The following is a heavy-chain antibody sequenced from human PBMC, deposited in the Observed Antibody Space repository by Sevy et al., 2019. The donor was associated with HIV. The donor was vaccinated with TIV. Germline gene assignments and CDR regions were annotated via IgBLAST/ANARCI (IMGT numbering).Heavy chain of an antibody. J-gene: IGHJ4*02. CDR2: IKQDGSEK. CDR1: GFTFSSYW. D-gene: IGHD2-2*01. Sequence: GGSQRLSCAASGFTFSSYWMSWVRQAPGKGLEWVANIKQDGSEKYYVDSVKGRFTISRDNAKNSLYLQMNSLRAEDTAVYYCARDRLPYRPDHYLDYWGQGTLVTVSS. V-gene: IGHV3-7*01. CDR3: ARDRLPYRPDHYLDY.